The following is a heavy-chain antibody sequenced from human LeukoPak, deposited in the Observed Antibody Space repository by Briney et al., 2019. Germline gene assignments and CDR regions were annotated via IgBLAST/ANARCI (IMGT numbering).Heavy chain of an antibody. D-gene: IGHD6-19*01. J-gene: IGHJ4*02. V-gene: IGHV4-39*01. CDR1: GGSIRRTSYY. CDR2: IYYSGST. CDR3: ARPGPSRVAGSPIDY. Sequence: SETLSLTCTVSGGSIRRTSYYWGWIRQPPGKGLEWIGSIYYSGSTFYNPSVKSRVTISVDTSKNQFSLKLSSVTAADTAVYYCARPGPSRVAGSPIDYWGQGTLVTVTS.